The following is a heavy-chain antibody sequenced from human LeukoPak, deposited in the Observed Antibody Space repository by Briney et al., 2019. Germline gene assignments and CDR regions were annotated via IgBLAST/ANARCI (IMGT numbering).Heavy chain of an antibody. CDR1: GYTFTSYY. V-gene: IGHV1-46*01. Sequence: ASVKVSCKASGYTFTSYYMHWVRQAPGQGLEWMGIINPSGGSTSYAQKFQGRVTMTRDTSTSTVYMELSSLRSKDTAVYYCARDKDCSGGSCYSFDYWGQGTLVTVSS. D-gene: IGHD2-15*01. CDR2: INPSGGST. J-gene: IGHJ4*02. CDR3: ARDKDCSGGSCYSFDY.